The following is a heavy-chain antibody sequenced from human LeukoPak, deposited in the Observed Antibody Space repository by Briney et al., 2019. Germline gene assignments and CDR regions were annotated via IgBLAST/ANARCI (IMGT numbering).Heavy chain of an antibody. CDR3: VISHLSSSWYVVEYFQH. J-gene: IGHJ1*01. CDR1: GSTFSSYS. Sequence: PGGSLRLSCAASGSTFSSYSRNWVRQAPGKGLEWVSSISSSSSYIYYADSVKGRFTISRDNAKNSLYLQMNSLRAEDTAVYYCVISHLSSSWYVVEYFQHWGQGTLVTVSS. CDR2: ISSSSSYI. V-gene: IGHV3-21*01. D-gene: IGHD6-13*01.